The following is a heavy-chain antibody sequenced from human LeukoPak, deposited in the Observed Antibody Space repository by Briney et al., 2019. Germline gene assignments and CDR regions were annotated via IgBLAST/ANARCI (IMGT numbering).Heavy chain of an antibody. V-gene: IGHV4-4*07. Sequence: SETLSLTCTVSGGSISSYYWSWIRQPAGKGLEWIGRIYNSGSTDYNPFFKSRVTMSLDTSKNQVSLKLSSVTAADTAVYYCATGAGAGTYYYFDYWGQGTLVTVSS. D-gene: IGHD6-13*01. CDR1: GGSISSYY. CDR2: IYNSGST. CDR3: ATGAGAGTYYYFDY. J-gene: IGHJ4*02.